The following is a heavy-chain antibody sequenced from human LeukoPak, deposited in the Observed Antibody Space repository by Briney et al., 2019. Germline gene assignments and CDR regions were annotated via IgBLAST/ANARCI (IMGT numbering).Heavy chain of an antibody. D-gene: IGHD6-19*01. CDR2: MNPNSGNT. Sequence: ASVKVSCKASGYTFTSYDINWVRQATGQGLEWMGWMNPNSGNTGYAQKFQGRVTMTRDTSITTAYMELSSLRSEDTAVYCCARGRGSSSGWRRFDYWGQGTLVTVSS. CDR3: ARGRGSSSGWRRFDY. V-gene: IGHV1-8*01. J-gene: IGHJ4*02. CDR1: GYTFTSYD.